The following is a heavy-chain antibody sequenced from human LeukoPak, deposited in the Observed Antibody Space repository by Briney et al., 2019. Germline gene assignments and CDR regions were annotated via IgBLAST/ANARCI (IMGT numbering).Heavy chain of an antibody. V-gene: IGHV3-30*03. CDR3: ARGGRWLPIDY. J-gene: IGHJ4*02. Sequence: GGSLRLSCAASGFTFSSYWMHWVRQAPGKGLGWVAVISYDVSNKYYADSVKCRFTISRDNSKNSLYLQMNSLRAEDTAVYYCARGGRWLPIDYWGQGTLVTVSS. D-gene: IGHD5-24*01. CDR1: GFTFSSYW. CDR2: ISYDVSNK.